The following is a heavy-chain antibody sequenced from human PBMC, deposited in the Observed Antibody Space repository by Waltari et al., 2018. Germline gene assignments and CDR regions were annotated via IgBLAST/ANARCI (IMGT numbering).Heavy chain of an antibody. D-gene: IGHD6-6*01. J-gene: IGHJ6*04. V-gene: IGHV4-59*01. Sequence: QVQLQESGPGLVKPSATLSLTCTVSGGSISSYYWSCTRQPPGKGLEWIGYIYYSGSTNYNPSLKSRVTISVDTSKNQFSLKLSSVTAADTAVYYCAREGIAARWMDVWGKGTTVTVSS. CDR1: GGSISSYY. CDR2: IYYSGST. CDR3: AREGIAARWMDV.